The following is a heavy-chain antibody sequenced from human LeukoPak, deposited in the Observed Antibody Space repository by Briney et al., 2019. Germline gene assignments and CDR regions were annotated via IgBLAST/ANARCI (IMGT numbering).Heavy chain of an antibody. CDR2: SSAYNGNT. J-gene: IGHJ6*03. Sequence: ASVTVSFTASGSTVSSFGISWVRQAPGQRLTWRGWSSAYNGNTDHAQNFPSRVTMTTDTSTSTAYMELRSLGSDDTAVYYCARDLGYYASGTYARDYYYYMDVWGKGTTVTVSS. CDR3: ARDLGYYASGTYARDYYYYMDV. D-gene: IGHD3-10*01. V-gene: IGHV1-18*01. CDR1: GSTVSSFG.